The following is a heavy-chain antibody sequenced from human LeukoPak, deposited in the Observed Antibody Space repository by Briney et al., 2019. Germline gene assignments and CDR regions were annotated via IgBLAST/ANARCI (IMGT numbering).Heavy chain of an antibody. V-gene: IGHV3-23*01. CDR3: AKVQYYYDSSGYPRRAEYFQH. CDR2: ISGSGGST. Sequence: GGSLRLSCAASGFTFSSYAMSWVRQAPGKGLEWVSAISGSGGSTYYADSVKGRFTISRDNSKNTLYLQMNSLRAEDTAVYYCAKVQYYYDSSGYPRRAEYFQHWGQGTLVTVSS. J-gene: IGHJ1*01. CDR1: GFTFSSYA. D-gene: IGHD3-22*01.